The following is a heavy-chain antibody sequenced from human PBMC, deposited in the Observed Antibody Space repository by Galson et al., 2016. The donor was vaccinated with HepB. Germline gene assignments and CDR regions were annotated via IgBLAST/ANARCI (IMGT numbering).Heavy chain of an antibody. J-gene: IGHJ4*02. V-gene: IGHV1-18*01. CDR1: GYTFASYG. Sequence: SVKVSCKASGYTFASYGISWVRQAPGQGLEWIGWISAYNGNTNYAQKLHGRVTMTTDTSTSTAYMELRSLRSDDTAVYYCARYWLGAVFDYWGQGTLVTVSS. CDR3: ARYWLGAVFDY. D-gene: IGHD6-19*01. CDR2: ISAYNGNT.